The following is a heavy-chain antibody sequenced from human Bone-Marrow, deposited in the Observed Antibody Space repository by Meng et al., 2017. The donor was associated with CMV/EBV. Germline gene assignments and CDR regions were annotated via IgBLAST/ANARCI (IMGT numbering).Heavy chain of an antibody. V-gene: IGHV1-2*02. Sequence: ASVKVSCKASGYTFTGYYMHWVRQAPGQGLEWMGWINPNSGGTNYAQKFQGRVTMTRDTSISTAYMELSRLRSDDTAVYYCAMYSSGWYGDYYYYYGMDVWGQGTTVTVSS. D-gene: IGHD6-19*01. CDR3: AMYSSGWYGDYYYYYGMDV. CDR2: INPNSGGT. CDR1: GYTFTGYY. J-gene: IGHJ6*02.